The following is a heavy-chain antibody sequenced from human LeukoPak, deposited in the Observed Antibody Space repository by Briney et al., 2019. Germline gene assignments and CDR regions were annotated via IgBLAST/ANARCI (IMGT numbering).Heavy chain of an antibody. Sequence: SETLSLTCTVSGGSISSYYWSWIRQPPGKGLEWIGEINHSGSTNYNPSLKSRVTISVDTSKNQFSLKLSSVTAADTAVYYCARDGSHSLDYWGQGTLVTVSS. CDR1: GGSISSYY. J-gene: IGHJ4*02. CDR3: ARDGSHSLDY. CDR2: INHSGST. D-gene: IGHD1-26*01. V-gene: IGHV4-34*01.